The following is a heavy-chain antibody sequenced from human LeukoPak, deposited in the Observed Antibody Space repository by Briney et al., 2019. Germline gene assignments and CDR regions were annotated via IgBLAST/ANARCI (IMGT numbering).Heavy chain of an antibody. CDR3: ARLLWFGELPHYNWFDP. J-gene: IGHJ5*02. CDR2: IYYSGST. Sequence: KPSETLSLTCTVSGGSISSYYWSWIRQPPGKGLEWIGYIYYSGSTNYNPSLKSRVSISVDTSKNQFSLKLSSVTAADTAVYYCARLLWFGELPHYNWFDPWGQGTLVTVSS. V-gene: IGHV4-59*01. CDR1: GGSISSYY. D-gene: IGHD3-10*01.